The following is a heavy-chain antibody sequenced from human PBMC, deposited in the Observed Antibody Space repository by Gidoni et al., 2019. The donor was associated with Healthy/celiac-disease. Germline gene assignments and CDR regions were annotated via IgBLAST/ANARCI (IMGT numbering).Heavy chain of an antibody. J-gene: IGHJ5*02. Sequence: EVQLLESGGGLVQPGGSLRLSCAASGFPFSSYAMSWVRQAPGKGLEWVSAISGSGGSTYYADSVKGRFTISRDNSKNTLYLQMNSLRAEDTAVYYCAKARSSSNWFDPWGQGTLVTVSS. CDR1: GFPFSSYA. V-gene: IGHV3-23*01. CDR2: ISGSGGST. D-gene: IGHD3-3*01. CDR3: AKARSSSNWFDP.